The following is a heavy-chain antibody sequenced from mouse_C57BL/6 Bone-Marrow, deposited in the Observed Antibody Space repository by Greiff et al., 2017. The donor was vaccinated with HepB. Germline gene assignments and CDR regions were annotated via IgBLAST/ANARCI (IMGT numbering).Heavy chain of an antibody. CDR1: GFTFSDYG. V-gene: IGHV5-15*01. D-gene: IGHD2-5*01. CDR2: ISNLAYSI. CDR3: ARQGYSNYEGDYAMDY. Sequence: EVQLVESGGGLVQPGGSLKLSCAASGFTFSDYGMAWVRQAPRKGPEWVAFISNLAYSIYYADTVTGRFTISRENAKNTLYLERSSLRSEDTAMYYCARQGYSNYEGDYAMDYWGQGTSVTVSS. J-gene: IGHJ4*01.